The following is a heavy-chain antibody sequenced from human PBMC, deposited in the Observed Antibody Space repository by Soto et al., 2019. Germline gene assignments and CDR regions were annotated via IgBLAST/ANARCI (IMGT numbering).Heavy chain of an antibody. V-gene: IGHV3-30-3*01. Sequence: QVQLVESGGGVVQPGRSLRLSCAASGFTFSSYAMHWVRQAPGKGLEWVAVISYDGSNKYYADSVKGRFTISRDNSKNTLYLQMNSLRAEDTAVYYCARGDLVQWLVLVYWGQGTLVTVSS. CDR1: GFTFSSYA. J-gene: IGHJ4*02. CDR2: ISYDGSNK. D-gene: IGHD6-19*01. CDR3: ARGDLVQWLVLVY.